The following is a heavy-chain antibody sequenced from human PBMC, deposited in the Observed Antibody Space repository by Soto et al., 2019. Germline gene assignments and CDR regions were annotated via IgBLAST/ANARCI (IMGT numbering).Heavy chain of an antibody. V-gene: IGHV3-48*02. CDR3: ARQINWRDGGA. Sequence: GGSLRLSCAASGFSLSDHGVNWVRQTPGKGLEWISSVNRGASSLYYAESVKGRFTMSRDDAKNSVYLQMNSLRDEDTAVYYCARQINWRDGGAWGQGTLVTVSS. D-gene: IGHD3-16*01. J-gene: IGHJ5*02. CDR2: VNRGASSL. CDR1: GFSLSDHG.